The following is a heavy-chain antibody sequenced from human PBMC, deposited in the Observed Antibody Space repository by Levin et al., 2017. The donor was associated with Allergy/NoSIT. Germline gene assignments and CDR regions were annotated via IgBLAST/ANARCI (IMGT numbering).Heavy chain of an antibody. D-gene: IGHD3/OR15-3a*01. CDR3: TTETGYSTKAFDY. CDR1: GFTFSNAW. Sequence: PGGSLRLSCAASGFTFSNAWMSWVRQAPGKGLEWVGRIKSKTDGGTTDYAAPVKGRFTISRDDSKNTLYLQMNSLKTEDTAVYYCTTETGYSTKAFDYWGQGTLVTVSS. V-gene: IGHV3-15*01. J-gene: IGHJ4*02. CDR2: IKSKTDGGTT.